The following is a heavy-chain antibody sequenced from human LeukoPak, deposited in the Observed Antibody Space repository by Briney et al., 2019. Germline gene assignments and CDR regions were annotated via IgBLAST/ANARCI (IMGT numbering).Heavy chain of an antibody. Sequence: GGSLRLSCAASGFTFSIYSMSWVRQAPGKGLEWVVNIKQDGSEKNYVDSGKGRFTISRDNAKNSLYLQMNSLRAEDTAVYYCARGYSSGWDYNWFDPWGQGTLVTVSS. D-gene: IGHD6-19*01. CDR3: ARGYSSGWDYNWFDP. V-gene: IGHV3-7*01. J-gene: IGHJ5*02. CDR2: IKQDGSEK. CDR1: GFTFSIYS.